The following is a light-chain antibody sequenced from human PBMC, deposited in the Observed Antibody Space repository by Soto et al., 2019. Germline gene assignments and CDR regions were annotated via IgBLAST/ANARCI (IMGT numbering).Light chain of an antibody. CDR1: QSVISRF. V-gene: IGKV3-20*01. CDR3: QQYGSSPFT. Sequence: EIVLTQSPGTLSLSRGERATLSCRATQSVISRFLAWYQQKPGQAPRLLIYGASSRATGIPDRFSGSGSGTDFTLTISRLEPEDFAVFYCQQYGSSPFTFGQGTKLEIK. CDR2: GAS. J-gene: IGKJ2*01.